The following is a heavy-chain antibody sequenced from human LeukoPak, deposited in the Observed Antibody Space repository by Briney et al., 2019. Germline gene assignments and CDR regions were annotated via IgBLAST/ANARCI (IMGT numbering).Heavy chain of an antibody. D-gene: IGHD3-10*02. J-gene: IGHJ6*04. CDR1: GFTFSSYA. V-gene: IGHV3-30*04. CDR3: AELGITMIGGV. Sequence: GGSLRLSCAASGFTFSSYAMHWVRQAPGKGLEWVTVISYDGSNKYYADSVKGRFTISRDNAKNSLYLQMNSLRAEDTAVYYCAELGITMIGGVWGKGTTVTISS. CDR2: ISYDGSNK.